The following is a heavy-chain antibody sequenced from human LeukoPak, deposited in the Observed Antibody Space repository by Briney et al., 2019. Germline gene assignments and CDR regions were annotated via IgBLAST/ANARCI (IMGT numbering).Heavy chain of an antibody. Sequence: PGRSLRLFCAVSGFTFSNYGMTWVRQAPGKGLEWVSYISTSSKSIYYPGSEEGRFTIYKDNANDELYLQMNGLTDEDTAVYDCARVPSGYTRCYGYYCYYMEVWGKGSTVSVSS. CDR1: GFTFSNYG. CDR3: ARVPSGYTRCYGYYCYYMEV. V-gene: IGHV3-48*02. D-gene: IGHD5-18*01. J-gene: IGHJ6*03. CDR2: ISTSSKSI.